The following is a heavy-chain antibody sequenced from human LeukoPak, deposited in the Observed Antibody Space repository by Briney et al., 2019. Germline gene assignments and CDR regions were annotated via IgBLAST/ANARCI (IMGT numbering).Heavy chain of an antibody. D-gene: IGHD3-16*01. CDR3: ARDTSSYYIDY. CDR2: ISGGGGST. CDR1: GFTFTSYS. J-gene: IGHJ4*02. Sequence: GGSLRLSCAASGFTFTSYSMNWVRQAPGKGLEWVSTISGGGGSTYYADSVKGRFTISRDNSKNTLYLQMNSLRVEDTAVYYCARDTSSYYIDYWGQGSLVTVSS. V-gene: IGHV3-23*01.